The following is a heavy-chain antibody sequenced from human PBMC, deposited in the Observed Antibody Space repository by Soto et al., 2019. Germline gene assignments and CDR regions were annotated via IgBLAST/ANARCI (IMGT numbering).Heavy chain of an antibody. CDR1: GGSISSGGYY. J-gene: IGHJ5*02. V-gene: IGHV4-31*03. CDR2: TYYSGST. CDR3: EKSIADRGHWFDT. D-gene: IGHD6-6*01. Sequence: SETLSLTCTVSGGSISSGGYYWSWIRQHPGRGLEWIGYTYYSGSTYYNPSLKSRVTISVDTSKNQFSLKLSSVTAADKAVYYSEKSIADRGHWFDTWGQGTLVTVSS.